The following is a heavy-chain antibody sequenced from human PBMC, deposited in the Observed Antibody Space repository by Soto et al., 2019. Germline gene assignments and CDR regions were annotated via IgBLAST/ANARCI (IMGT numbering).Heavy chain of an antibody. D-gene: IGHD2-8*01. CDR2: ISPYNGKT. V-gene: IGHV1-18*01. Sequence: QAQLVQSGAEVKKPGASVSISCKASGYTFTSNGFVWVRQAPGHGLEWVGWISPYNGKTEYAKNVQGRVTMTRDTSMSTAYMELRSLRSDDTAVYYCARDRHNGTCCDAFDIWGQGTMVIVSS. J-gene: IGHJ3*02. CDR3: ARDRHNGTCCDAFDI. CDR1: GYTFTSNG.